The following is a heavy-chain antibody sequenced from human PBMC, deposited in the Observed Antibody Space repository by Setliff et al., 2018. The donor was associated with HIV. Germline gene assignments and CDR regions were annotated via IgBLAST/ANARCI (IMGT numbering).Heavy chain of an antibody. Sequence: GGSLRLSCAASGFTFSYYTMHWVRQAPGKGLEWVSSISGSGDSTYYADSVKGRFTISRDNSKNTLFLQMNSLRPEDTAVYYCARDCRVGWVFTYGMDVWGQGTLVTVSS. CDR1: GFTFSYYT. CDR3: ARDCRVGWVFTYGMDV. J-gene: IGHJ6*02. V-gene: IGHV3-23*01. D-gene: IGHD6-13*01. CDR2: ISGSGDST.